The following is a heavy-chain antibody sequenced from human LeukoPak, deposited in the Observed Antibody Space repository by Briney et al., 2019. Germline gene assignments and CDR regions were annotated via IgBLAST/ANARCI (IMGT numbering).Heavy chain of an antibody. CDR1: GFIFSSYG. V-gene: IGHV3-33*06. CDR2: IWYDGSNK. CDR3: AKDADSSGSVDY. Sequence: GGSLRLSCAASGFIFSSYGMHWVRQAPGKGLEWVAVIWYDGSNKYYADSVKGRFTISRDNSKNTLYLQMNSLRAEDTAVYYCAKDADSSGSVDYWGQGTLVTVSS. D-gene: IGHD3-22*01. J-gene: IGHJ4*02.